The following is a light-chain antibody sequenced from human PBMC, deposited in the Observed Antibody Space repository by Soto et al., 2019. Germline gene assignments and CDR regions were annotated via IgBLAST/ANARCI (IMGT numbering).Light chain of an antibody. CDR3: QHCSKCTQK. V-gene: IGKV3D-20*02. Sequence: PVNLLAYTPKSATLSYRTSQSVSSSYLAWYQQKPGQAPRLLIYGASSRATGIPDRFSGSGSGTDFTLTISILEPEDFAVYYCQHCSKCTQKFGQVTKVAI. CDR2: GAS. J-gene: IGKJ1*01. CDR1: QSVSSSY.